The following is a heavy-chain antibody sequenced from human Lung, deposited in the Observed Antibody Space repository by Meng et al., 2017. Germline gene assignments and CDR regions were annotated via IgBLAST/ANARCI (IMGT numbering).Heavy chain of an antibody. CDR3: ARGPTTMAHDFDY. J-gene: IGHJ4*02. V-gene: IGHV4-34*01. CDR2: INHSGST. CDR1: GGSFSDYY. D-gene: IGHD4-11*01. Sequence: QVELQQWGAGLLKPSATLVLTCVASGGSFSDYYWSWIRQPPGKGLEWIGEINHSGSTNYNPSLESRATISVDTSQNNLSLKLSSVTAADSAVYYCARGPTTMAHDFDYWGQGTLVTVSS.